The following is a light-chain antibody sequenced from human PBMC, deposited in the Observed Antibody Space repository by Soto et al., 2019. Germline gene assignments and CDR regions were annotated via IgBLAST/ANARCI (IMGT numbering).Light chain of an antibody. CDR3: QQYGSSLFT. CDR2: GAS. CDR1: QSVSSSY. Sequence: EIVLTQSPGTLSLSPGERATLSCRASQSVSSSYLAWYQQKRGQAPTLLIYGASSRATGIPDRFSGSGSGTDVTLTTSRLEPEDFAVYYCQQYGSSLFTFGPGTKVDIK. J-gene: IGKJ3*01. V-gene: IGKV3-20*01.